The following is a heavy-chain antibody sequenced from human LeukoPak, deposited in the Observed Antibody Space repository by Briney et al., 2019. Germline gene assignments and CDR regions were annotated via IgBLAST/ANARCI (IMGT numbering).Heavy chain of an antibody. D-gene: IGHD1-26*01. V-gene: IGHV1-69*13. J-gene: IGHJ5*02. Sequence: GASVKVSCKTSEGTFTSYAITWVRQAPGQGLEWMGKIIPISGTTKYAQKFKGRGKFTAGESKSTAYMELSSLRSEDTALYYCARKLRLGGNWFDPWGQGTLVTVSS. CDR2: IIPISGTT. CDR3: ARKLRLGGNWFDP. CDR1: EGTFTSYA.